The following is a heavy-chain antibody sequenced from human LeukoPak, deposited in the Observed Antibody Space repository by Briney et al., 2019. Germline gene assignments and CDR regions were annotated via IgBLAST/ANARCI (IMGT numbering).Heavy chain of an antibody. V-gene: IGHV3-20*04. D-gene: IGHD3-22*01. Sequence: GGSLRLSCAASGFKFDDYGMSWVRQAPGKGLEWVCDINWNGAWTGYADSVKGRFTIFRDNAKNSLYLQMNSLRAEDTALYYCAGYYYDSSRGFDLWGQGTLVTVSA. CDR1: GFKFDDYG. CDR2: INWNGAWT. CDR3: AGYYYDSSRGFDL. J-gene: IGHJ5*02.